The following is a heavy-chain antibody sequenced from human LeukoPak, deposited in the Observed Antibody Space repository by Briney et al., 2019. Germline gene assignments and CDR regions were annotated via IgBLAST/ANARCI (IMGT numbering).Heavy chain of an antibody. Sequence: GGSLRLSCAASGFTFSNAWMSWVRQAPGKGLEWVGRIKSKTDGGTTDYAAPVKGRFTISRDDSKNTLYLQMNSLKTEDTAVYYCTTTYYDILTGYAVDYWGQGTLVTVSS. CDR1: GFTFSNAW. CDR3: TTTYYDILTGYAVDY. CDR2: IKSKTDGGTT. J-gene: IGHJ4*02. V-gene: IGHV3-15*01. D-gene: IGHD3-9*01.